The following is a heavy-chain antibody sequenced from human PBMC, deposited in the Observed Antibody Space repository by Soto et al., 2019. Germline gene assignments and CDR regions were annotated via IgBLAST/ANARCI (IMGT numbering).Heavy chain of an antibody. J-gene: IGHJ6*02. CDR2: ISYDGSNR. V-gene: IGHV3-30*18. D-gene: IGHD2-8*01. CDR3: AKGIRSCPNGVCFYYYGMDV. Sequence: QVQLVESGGGVVQPGRSLRLSCAASGFTFSNYDMHWVRQAPGKGLEWVAVISYDGSNRYYADSVKGRFTISRDNSKNTLYLPMDSLRPEDTAVYYCAKGIRSCPNGVCFYYYGMDVWGQGTTVTVSS. CDR1: GFTFSNYD.